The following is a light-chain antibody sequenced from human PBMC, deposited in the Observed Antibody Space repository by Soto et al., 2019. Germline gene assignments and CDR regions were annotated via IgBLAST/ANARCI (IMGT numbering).Light chain of an antibody. CDR3: MEAIQTPWT. CDR1: QSLLHSNGYNY. CDR2: LGS. Sequence: DIVMTQSPLSLPVTPGEPASISCKSSQSLLHSNGYNYLDWYLQKPGQSPQLLSYLGSNRASGVPDRFSGSVSGTEFTLKISRVEAEDVGVYYCMEAIQTPWTFGQGTKVDIK. J-gene: IGKJ1*01. V-gene: IGKV2-28*01.